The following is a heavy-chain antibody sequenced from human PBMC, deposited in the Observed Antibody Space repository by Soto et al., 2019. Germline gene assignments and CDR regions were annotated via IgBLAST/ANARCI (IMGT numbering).Heavy chain of an antibody. CDR2: ISAYNGNT. CDR3: AVGPPAVTTGAYYYGMDV. CDR1: GYTFTSYG. D-gene: IGHD4-17*01. J-gene: IGHJ6*02. Sequence: GASVKVSCKASGYTFTSYGISWVRQAPGQGLEWMGWISAYNGNTNYAQKLQGRVTMTTDTSTSTAYMELRSLRSDDTAVYYCAVGPPAVTTGAYYYGMDVWGQGTTVTVSS. V-gene: IGHV1-18*01.